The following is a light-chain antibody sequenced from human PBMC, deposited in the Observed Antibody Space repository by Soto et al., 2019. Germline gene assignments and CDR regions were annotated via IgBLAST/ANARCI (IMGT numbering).Light chain of an antibody. Sequence: SALTQPPSASGSPGQSVTISCTGTSSDVGGYNYVSWYQQHPGKAPKLMIYEVSKRPSGVPDRFSGSKSGNTASLTVSGLQADDEADYYCSSYAGSNNVVFGGGTQLTVL. J-gene: IGLJ2*01. CDR3: SSYAGSNNVV. CDR1: SSDVGGYNY. CDR2: EVS. V-gene: IGLV2-8*01.